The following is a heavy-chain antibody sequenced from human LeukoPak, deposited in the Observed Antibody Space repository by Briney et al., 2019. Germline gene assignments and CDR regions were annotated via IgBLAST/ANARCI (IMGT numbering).Heavy chain of an antibody. D-gene: IGHD2-8*01. Sequence: SLRLSCAASGGTFSSYAISWVRQAPGQGLEWVGGIIPIFGTPNYAQNSKGRFTITLDDSTNTAYMKLSSLRSEDTAVYYSATDRPMRVSDARGDYAYGMDDWGQGTTVTVSS. CDR2: IIPIFGTP. V-gene: IGHV1-69*13. J-gene: IGHJ6*02. CDR1: GGTFSSYA. CDR3: ATDRPMRVSDARGDYAYGMDD.